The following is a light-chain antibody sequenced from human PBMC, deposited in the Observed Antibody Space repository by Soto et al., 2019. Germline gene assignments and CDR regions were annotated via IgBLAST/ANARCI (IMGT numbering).Light chain of an antibody. CDR3: QQYGSSPTT. V-gene: IGKV3-20*01. J-gene: IGKJ1*01. Sequence: EIVLTQSPGTLSLSPGGRATLSCRASQSVFNNHIGWYQQKPGQAPRRLIFGASFRATGIPDRFSGSGPGTDFTLTISRLEPEDFAVYYCQQYGSSPTTFGQGTKVDIK. CDR1: QSVFNNH. CDR2: GAS.